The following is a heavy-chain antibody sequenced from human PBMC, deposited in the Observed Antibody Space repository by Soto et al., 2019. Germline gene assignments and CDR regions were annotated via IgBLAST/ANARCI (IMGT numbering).Heavy chain of an antibody. CDR3: ARHDSPITIFGVVIMNDYFDY. CDR1: GGSISSSSYY. CDR2: IYYSGST. D-gene: IGHD3-3*01. J-gene: IGHJ4*02. V-gene: IGHV4-39*01. Sequence: SETLSLTCTVSGGSISSSSYYWGWIRQPPGKGLEWIGSIYYSGSTYYNPSLKSRVTISVDTSKNQFSLKLSSVTAADTAVYYCARHDSPITIFGVVIMNDYFDYWGQGTLVTVS.